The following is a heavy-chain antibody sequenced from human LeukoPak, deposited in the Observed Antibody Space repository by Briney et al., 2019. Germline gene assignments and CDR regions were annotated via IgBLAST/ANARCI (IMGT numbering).Heavy chain of an antibody. Sequence: PGRSLRLSCAASGFTFSSYGMHWVRQAPGKGLEWVAVISYDGSNKYYADSVKGRFTISRDNGKNTLFLQMNSLRAEDAAVYYCVRGNDYGGPHYWGQGTLVTVSS. CDR3: VRGNDYGGPHY. V-gene: IGHV3-30*03. CDR2: ISYDGSNK. D-gene: IGHD4-23*01. CDR1: GFTFSSYG. J-gene: IGHJ4*02.